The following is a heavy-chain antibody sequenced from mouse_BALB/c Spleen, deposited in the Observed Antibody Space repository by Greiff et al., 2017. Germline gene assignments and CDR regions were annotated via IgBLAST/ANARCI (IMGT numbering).Heavy chain of an antibody. CDR1: GYSITSDYA. CDR3: GGYDEDWYFDV. J-gene: IGHJ1*01. Sequence: EVQLQQSGPGLVKPSQSLSLTCTVTGYSITSDYAWNWIRQFPGNKLEWMGYISYSGSTSYNPSLKSRISITRDTSKNQFFLQLNSVTTEDTATYYCGGYDEDWYFDVWGAGTTVTVSS. D-gene: IGHD2-2*01. CDR2: ISYSGST. V-gene: IGHV3-2*02.